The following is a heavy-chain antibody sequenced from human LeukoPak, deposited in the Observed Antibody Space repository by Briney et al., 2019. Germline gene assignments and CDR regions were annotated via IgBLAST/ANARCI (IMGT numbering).Heavy chain of an antibody. V-gene: IGHV3-15*01. CDR2: IKSKTDGGTT. CDR1: EFTFSNAW. CDR3: TTDTVAVTSAFDI. D-gene: IGHD4-17*01. J-gene: IGHJ3*02. Sequence: GGSLRLSCAASEFTFSNAWMSWVRQAPGKGLEWVGRIKSKTDGGTTDYAAPVKGRFTISRDDSKNTLYLQMNSLKTEDTAVYYCTTDTVAVTSAFDIWGQGTMVTVSS.